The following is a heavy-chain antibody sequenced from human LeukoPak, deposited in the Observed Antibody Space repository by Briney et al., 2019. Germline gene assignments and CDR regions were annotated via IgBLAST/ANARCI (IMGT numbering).Heavy chain of an antibody. J-gene: IGHJ5*02. CDR1: GGTFSSYA. CDR3: ARESSSWKLNWFDP. Sequence: SVKVSCKASGGTFSSYAISWVRQAPGQGLEWMGGIIPIFGTANYAQKFQGRVTITADESTSTAYVELSRLRSEDTAVYYCARESSSWKLNWFDPWGQGTLVTVSS. CDR2: IIPIFGTA. V-gene: IGHV1-69*01. D-gene: IGHD6-13*01.